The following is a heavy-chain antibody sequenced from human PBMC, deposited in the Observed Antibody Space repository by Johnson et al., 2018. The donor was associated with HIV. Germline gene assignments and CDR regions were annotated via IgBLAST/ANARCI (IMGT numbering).Heavy chain of an antibody. CDR2: IRFDGSNK. CDR3: AKERRTYYVVDSFDI. CDR1: GFTFSSYG. V-gene: IGHV3-30*02. J-gene: IGHJ3*02. D-gene: IGHD1-26*01. Sequence: VQLVESGGGVVQPGGSLRLSCAASGFTFSSYGMHWVRQAPGKGLEWVAFIRFDGSNKYYADSVKGRFTISRDNSKNTLYLQMNSLRAEDTAVYYCAKERRTYYVVDSFDIWGQGTMVTVSS.